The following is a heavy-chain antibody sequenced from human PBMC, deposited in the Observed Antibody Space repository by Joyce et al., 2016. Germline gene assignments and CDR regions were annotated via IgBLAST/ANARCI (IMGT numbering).Heavy chain of an antibody. J-gene: IGHJ4*02. CDR3: ASGQYNFDY. D-gene: IGHD6-6*01. CDR2: IHYDGTT. CDR1: GVPMSRYY. V-gene: IGHV4-59*01. Sequence: QVQLQESGPGLLKPSETLSLTCTVSGVPMSRYYWNWIRQSPGRGLEWIGYIHYDGTTTNNPSLKSRVTISIDPPKSHFSLRLKSMTAADSAVYYCASGQYNFDYWGQGTLVTVSA.